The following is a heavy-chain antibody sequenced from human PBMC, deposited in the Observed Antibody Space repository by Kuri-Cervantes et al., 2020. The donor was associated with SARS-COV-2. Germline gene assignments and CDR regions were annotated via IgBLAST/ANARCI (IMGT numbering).Heavy chain of an antibody. J-gene: IGHJ4*02. D-gene: IGHD2-8*01. Sequence: GESLKISCAASGFTFSSYSMNWVRQAPGKGLEWVSYISSSSSTIYYADSVKGRFAITRDNAKNSLYLQTNSLRDEDTAVYYCARDKGIIGYCTNDVCGPLFDYWGQGTLVTVSS. V-gene: IGHV3-48*02. CDR1: GFTFSSYS. CDR3: ARDKGIIGYCTNDVCGPLFDY. CDR2: ISSSSSTI.